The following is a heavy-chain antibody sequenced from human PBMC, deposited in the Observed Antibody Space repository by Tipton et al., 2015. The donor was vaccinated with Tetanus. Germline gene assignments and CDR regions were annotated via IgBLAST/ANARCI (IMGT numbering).Heavy chain of an antibody. CDR1: GGTFSSYA. CDR2: ITPIFGTA. CDR3: ARFYRELRAFDI. J-gene: IGHJ3*02. V-gene: IGHV1-69*01. Sequence: QVQLVQSGAEVKKPGSSVKVSCKASGGTFSSYAISWVRQAPGQGLEWMGGITPIFGTANYAQKFQGRVTITADESTSPAYMELSSLRSEDTAVYYWARFYRELRAFDIWGQGTMVTVSS. D-gene: IGHD1-26*01.